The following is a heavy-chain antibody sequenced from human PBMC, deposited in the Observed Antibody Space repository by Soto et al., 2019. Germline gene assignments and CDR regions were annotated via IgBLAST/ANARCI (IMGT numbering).Heavy chain of an antibody. CDR2: IYYSGST. CDR1: GGSISSYY. CDR3: ARQSITIRGDYFDY. V-gene: IGHV4-59*08. J-gene: IGHJ4*02. Sequence: TSETLSLTCTVSGGSISSYYWSWIRQPPGKGLEWIGYIYYSGSTNYNPSLKSRVTISVDTSKNQFSLKLSSVTAADTAVYYCARQSITIRGDYFDYWGQGTLVTVSS. D-gene: IGHD2-2*01.